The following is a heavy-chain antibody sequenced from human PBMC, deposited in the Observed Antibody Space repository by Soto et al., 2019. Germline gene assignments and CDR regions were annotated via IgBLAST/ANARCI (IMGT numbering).Heavy chain of an antibody. Sequence: SVKVSCKASGGTFSSYAISWVRQAPGQGLEWMGGIIPIFGTANYAQKFQGRVTITADESTSTAYMELSSLRSEDTAVYYCARGGHTLGYCSSTSCPTYYYYGMDVWGQGTTVTVYS. V-gene: IGHV1-69*13. CDR2: IIPIFGTA. CDR1: GGTFSSYA. CDR3: ARGGHTLGYCSSTSCPTYYYYGMDV. J-gene: IGHJ6*02. D-gene: IGHD2-2*01.